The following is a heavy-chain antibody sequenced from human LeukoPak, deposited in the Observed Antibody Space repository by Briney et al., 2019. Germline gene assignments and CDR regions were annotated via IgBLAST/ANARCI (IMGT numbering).Heavy chain of an antibody. CDR3: ARVLRQGTTIFGVGAYYYYYMDV. CDR2: IYHSGST. V-gene: IGHV4-38-2*02. CDR1: GYSISSGYY. J-gene: IGHJ6*03. D-gene: IGHD3-3*01. Sequence: SETLSLTCTVSGYSISSGYYWGWIRQPPGKGLEWIGSIYHSGSTYYNPSLKSRVTISVDTSKNQFSLKLSSVTAADTAVYYCARVLRQGTTIFGVGAYYYYYMDVWGKGTTVTVSS.